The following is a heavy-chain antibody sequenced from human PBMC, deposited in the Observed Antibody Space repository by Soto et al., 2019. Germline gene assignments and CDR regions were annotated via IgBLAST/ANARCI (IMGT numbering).Heavy chain of an antibody. V-gene: IGHV3-33*01. D-gene: IGHD4-17*01. J-gene: IGHJ5*02. CDR1: GFTFSSYG. CDR3: ARDMNDGDFGRDIGWFDP. CDR2: IWYDGSNK. Sequence: GGSLRLSCAASGFTFSSYGMHWVRQAPGKGLEWVAVIWYDGSNKYYADSVKGRFTISRDNSKNTLYLQMNSLRAEDTAVYYCARDMNDGDFGRDIGWFDPWGQGTLVTVSS.